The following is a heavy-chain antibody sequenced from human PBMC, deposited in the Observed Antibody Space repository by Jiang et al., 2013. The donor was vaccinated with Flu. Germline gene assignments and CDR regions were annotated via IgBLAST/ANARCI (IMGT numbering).Heavy chain of an antibody. Sequence: TSYWISWVRQMPGKGLEWMGRIDPSDSYTNYSPSFQGHVTISADKSISTAYLQWSSLKASDTAMYYCAREVGWRFDPWGQGTLVTVSS. J-gene: IGHJ5*02. CDR3: AREVGWRFDP. D-gene: IGHD2-15*01. CDR1: TSYW. CDR2: IDPSDSYT. V-gene: IGHV5-10-1*01.